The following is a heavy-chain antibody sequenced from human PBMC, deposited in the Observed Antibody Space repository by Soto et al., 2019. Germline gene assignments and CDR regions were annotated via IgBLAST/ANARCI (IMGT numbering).Heavy chain of an antibody. CDR2: ISSDGSNE. CDR1: RFTFSNYG. J-gene: IGHJ6*02. D-gene: IGHD6-25*01. CDR3: AKDGQRTLSYYYGIDV. Sequence: GSLRLSCAASRFTFSNYGMHWVRQAPGKGLEWVAVISSDGSNESYEDSVKGRFTISRDNFKNTLYLQMNSLRAEDTAVYYCAKDGQRTLSYYYGIDVWGQGTTVTVSS. V-gene: IGHV3-30*18.